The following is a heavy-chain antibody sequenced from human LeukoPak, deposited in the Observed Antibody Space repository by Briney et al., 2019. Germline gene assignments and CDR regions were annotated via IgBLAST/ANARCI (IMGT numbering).Heavy chain of an antibody. CDR1: GFTFSSYS. J-gene: IGHJ3*02. Sequence: PGGSLRLSCAASGFTFSSYSMNWVRQAPGKGLEWVSSTSSSYIYYADSVKGRFTISRDSARNSLYLQMNSLRAEDTAVYYCARGASVVAGNDNAFDIWGQGTMVTVSS. CDR3: ARGASVVAGNDNAFDI. CDR2: TSSSYI. V-gene: IGHV3-21*01. D-gene: IGHD6-19*01.